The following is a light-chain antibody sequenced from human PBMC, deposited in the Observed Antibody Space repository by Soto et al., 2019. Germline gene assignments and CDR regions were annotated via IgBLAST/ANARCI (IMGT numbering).Light chain of an antibody. Sequence: MVMTQSPVPLSGSPGERVTLSCRASRTISRNLAWYQQKPGQAPRLLIYGASTRATGIPDRFSGSGSGTEFTLTINSLQSEDFAMYYCQPHNNWPVVTFGGGTRVEIK. CDR2: GAS. J-gene: IGKJ4*01. CDR1: RTISRN. CDR3: QPHNNWPVVT. V-gene: IGKV3-15*01.